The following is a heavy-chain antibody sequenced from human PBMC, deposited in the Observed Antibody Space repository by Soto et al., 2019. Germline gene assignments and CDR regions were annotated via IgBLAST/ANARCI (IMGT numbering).Heavy chain of an antibody. CDR2: ISYDGSNK. CDR1: GFTFSSYA. J-gene: IGHJ3*02. CDR3: ASDRGYSYVGDAFDI. V-gene: IGHV3-30-3*01. D-gene: IGHD5-18*01. Sequence: QVQLVESGGGVVQPGRSLRLSCAAAGFTFSSYAMHWVRQAPGKGLEWVAVISYDGSNKYYADSVKGRFTISRDNSKNTLYLQMNSLRAEDTAVYYCASDRGYSYVGDAFDIWGQGTMVTVSS.